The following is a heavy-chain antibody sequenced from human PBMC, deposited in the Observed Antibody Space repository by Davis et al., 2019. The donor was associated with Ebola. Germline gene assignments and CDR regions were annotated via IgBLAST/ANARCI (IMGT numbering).Heavy chain of an antibody. CDR2: ISSSISYI. V-gene: IGHV3-21*01. D-gene: IGHD5-18*01. CDR1: DSTSSTYS. CDR3: ARGYSYDY. J-gene: IGHJ4*02. Sequence: SLILPFPSSDSTSSTYSLTGVRQPPGKGLEWVSPISSSISYIYSPDSVKGRFTISRDNAKNSLYLQMNSLRAEDTAVYYCARGYSYDYWGQGTLVTVSS.